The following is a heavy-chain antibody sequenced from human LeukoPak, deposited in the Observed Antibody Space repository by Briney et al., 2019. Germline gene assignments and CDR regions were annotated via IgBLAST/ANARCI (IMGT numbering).Heavy chain of an antibody. CDR1: GFTFSDYY. J-gene: IGHJ5*02. CDR3: ARHIVVVPAAMSP. D-gene: IGHD2-2*01. V-gene: IGHV3-11*04. Sequence: PGGSLRLSCAASGFTFSDYYMSWIRQAPGKGLEWVSYISSSGSTIYYAASVKGRFTISRDNAKNSLYLQMNSLRAEDTAVYYCARHIVVVPAAMSPWGQGTLVTVSS. CDR2: ISSSGSTI.